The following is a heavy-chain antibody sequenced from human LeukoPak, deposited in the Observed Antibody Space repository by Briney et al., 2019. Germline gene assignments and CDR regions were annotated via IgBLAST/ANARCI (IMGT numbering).Heavy chain of an antibody. CDR2: VYTSGST. CDR1: GGSISSYY. CDR3: ARDRHDYDSSGYYYVDY. J-gene: IGHJ4*02. V-gene: IGHV4-4*07. D-gene: IGHD3-22*01. Sequence: SETLSLTGTVSGGSISSYYWSWIRQPAGKGLEWIGRVYTSGSTNYNPSLKSRVTMSVDTSKNQFSLKLSSVTAADTAVYYCARDRHDYDSSGYYYVDYWGQGTLVTVSS.